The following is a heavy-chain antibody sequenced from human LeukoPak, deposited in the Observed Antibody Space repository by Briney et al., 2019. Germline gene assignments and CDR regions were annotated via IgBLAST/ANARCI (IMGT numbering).Heavy chain of an antibody. Sequence: SETLSLTCTVSGGSISSGDYYWSWIRQPPGKGLEWIGYIYYSGSTYYNPSLKSRVTISVDTSKNQFSLKLSSVTAADTAVYYCARDPYGGNSGWFDPWGQGTLVTVSS. CDR3: ARDPYGGNSGWFDP. CDR2: IYYSGST. CDR1: GGSISSGDYY. V-gene: IGHV4-30-4*08. D-gene: IGHD4-23*01. J-gene: IGHJ5*02.